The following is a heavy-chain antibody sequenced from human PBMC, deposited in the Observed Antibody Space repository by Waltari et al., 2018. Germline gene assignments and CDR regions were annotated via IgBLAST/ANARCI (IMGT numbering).Heavy chain of an antibody. Sequence: EVQLVQSGAEVKKPGESLRISCEGSGYTFAYYWIGWVRQTPDKGLEWMGIIFPDDSDTIYSPSFQGQVTISVDKSINTAYLQWNSLKASDTAVYFCARPSWSRALWYGDFWGQGTVVTVSS. CDR1: GYTFAYYW. CDR2: IFPDDSDT. J-gene: IGHJ4*02. D-gene: IGHD3-10*01. V-gene: IGHV5-51*01. CDR3: ARPSWSRALWYGDF.